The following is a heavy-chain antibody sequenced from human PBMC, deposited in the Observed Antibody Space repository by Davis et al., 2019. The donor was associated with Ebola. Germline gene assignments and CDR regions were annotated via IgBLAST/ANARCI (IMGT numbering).Heavy chain of an antibody. V-gene: IGHV3-23*01. J-gene: IGHJ4*02. Sequence: GESLKISCATSGFTVSSNYMSWVRQAPGKGLEWVSAISGSGGSTYYADSVKGRFTISRDNSKNTLYLQMNSLRAEDTAVYYCAKDPMVRGVIYYFDYWGQGTLVTVSS. CDR1: GFTVSSNY. D-gene: IGHD3-10*01. CDR2: ISGSGGST. CDR3: AKDPMVRGVIYYFDY.